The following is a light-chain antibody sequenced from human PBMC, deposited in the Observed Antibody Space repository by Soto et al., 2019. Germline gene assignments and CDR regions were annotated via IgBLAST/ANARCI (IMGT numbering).Light chain of an antibody. Sequence: EIVLTQSPGTLSLSPGERATLSCRASQSVSNNYLAWYQQKPGQAPRLLIYGASNRATGIPDRFSGSGSGTDFTLTISRLEPEDFAVYYCQQYDFSLRTVGQGTKVDSK. V-gene: IGKV3-20*01. CDR2: GAS. CDR1: QSVSNNY. CDR3: QQYDFSLRT. J-gene: IGKJ1*01.